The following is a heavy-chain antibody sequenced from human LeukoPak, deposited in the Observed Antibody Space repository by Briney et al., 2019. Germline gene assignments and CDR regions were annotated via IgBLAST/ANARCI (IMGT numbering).Heavy chain of an antibody. CDR3: ARDRDAVFDY. CDR1: GFTFSSYG. J-gene: IGHJ4*02. Sequence: GRSLRLSCAASGFTFSSYGMHWVRQAAGKGLEWVAVIWYDGSNKYYADSVKGRFTISRDNSKNTLYLQMSSLRAEDTAVYYCARDRDAVFDYWGQGTLVTVSS. V-gene: IGHV3-33*01. D-gene: IGHD2-21*01. CDR2: IWYDGSNK.